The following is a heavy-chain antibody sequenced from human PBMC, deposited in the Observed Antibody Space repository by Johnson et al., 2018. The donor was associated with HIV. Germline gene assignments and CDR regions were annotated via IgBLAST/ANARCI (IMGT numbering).Heavy chain of an antibody. D-gene: IGHD5-24*01. Sequence: QVQLVESGGGVVQPGGSLRLSCAASGFIFSNYGMHWVRQAPGKGLEWVAFIRFDGSNKYYADYVKGRFTISRDNSKKTLYLQMNSLRPEDTAVYYCAKDRDGYTLGAFDIGGQGTMVTVSS. CDR2: IRFDGSNK. CDR1: GFIFSNYG. J-gene: IGHJ3*02. CDR3: AKDRDGYTLGAFDI. V-gene: IGHV3-30*02.